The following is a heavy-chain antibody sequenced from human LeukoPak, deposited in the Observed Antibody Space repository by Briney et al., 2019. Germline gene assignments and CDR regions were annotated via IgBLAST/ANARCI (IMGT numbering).Heavy chain of an antibody. CDR3: ARVRSSSWSHDSYYGMDV. Sequence: GGSLRLSCAASGFTFSSYAMHWVRQAPGKGLEWVAVISYDGSNKYYADSVKGRFTISRDNSKNTLYPQMNSLRAEDTAVYYCARVRSSSWSHDSYYGMDVWGQGTTVTVSS. J-gene: IGHJ6*02. V-gene: IGHV3-30-3*01. D-gene: IGHD6-13*01. CDR1: GFTFSSYA. CDR2: ISYDGSNK.